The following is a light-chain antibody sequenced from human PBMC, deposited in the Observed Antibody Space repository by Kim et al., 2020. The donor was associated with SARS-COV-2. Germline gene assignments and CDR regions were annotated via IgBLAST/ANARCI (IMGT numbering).Light chain of an antibody. Sequence: GQSVAISCTGTSGDVVGDNRFSWYQHPPGTAPKLIIYEVSHRPSGVPDRFSGSQSGNTASLTISGLQAEDEADYYCTSYTSSNTYVFGSGTKVTVL. J-gene: IGLJ1*01. CDR3: TSYTSSNTYV. CDR1: SGDVVGDNR. CDR2: EVS. V-gene: IGLV2-18*02.